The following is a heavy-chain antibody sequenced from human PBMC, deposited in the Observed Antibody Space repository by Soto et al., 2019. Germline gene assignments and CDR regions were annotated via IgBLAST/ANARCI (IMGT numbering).Heavy chain of an antibody. D-gene: IGHD2-8*01. CDR2: INPKSGGT. J-gene: IGHJ6*02. CDR3: ARGDSTDCSNGVCSFFYNHDMDV. Sequence: AASVKVSCKASGYSFTDYNIHWVRQAPGQGLEWLGRINPKSGGTSTAQKFQGWVTMTTDTSISTASMELTRLTSDDTAIYYCARGDSTDCSNGVCSFFYNHDMDVWGQGTTVTVSS. CDR1: GYSFTDYN. V-gene: IGHV1-2*04.